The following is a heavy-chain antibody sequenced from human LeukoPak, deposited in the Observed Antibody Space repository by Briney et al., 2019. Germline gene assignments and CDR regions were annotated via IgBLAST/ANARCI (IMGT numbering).Heavy chain of an antibody. CDR1: GFTVSNIY. D-gene: IGHD3-16*02. J-gene: IGHJ4*02. CDR3: GTTTLSATWNY. Sequence: GGSLRLSCAASGFTVSNIYMSWVRQAPGKGLEWVSVTDRGGNTKYADPVKGRFTVSRDNSENTLFLQMNSLRVEDTAVYYCGTTTLSATWNYWGQGTLVTVSS. V-gene: IGHV3-53*01. CDR2: TDRGGNT.